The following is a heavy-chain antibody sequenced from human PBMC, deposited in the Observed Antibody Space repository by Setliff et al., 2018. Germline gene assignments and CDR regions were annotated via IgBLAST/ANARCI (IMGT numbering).Heavy chain of an antibody. V-gene: IGHV3-53*01. Sequence: ETLSLTCAIYGDSFSGYFWSWVRQAPGKGLEWVSVIYSGGSTYYADSVKGRFTISRDNSKNTLYLQINSLRAEDTAVYYCARDHGTVPGVDYMDVWGKGTTVTVSS. D-gene: IGHD1-1*01. CDR3: ARDHGTVPGVDYMDV. CDR1: GDSFSGYF. CDR2: IYSGGST. J-gene: IGHJ6*03.